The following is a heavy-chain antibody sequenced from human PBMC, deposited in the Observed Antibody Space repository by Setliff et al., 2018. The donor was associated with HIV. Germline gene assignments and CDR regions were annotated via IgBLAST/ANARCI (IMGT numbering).Heavy chain of an antibody. CDR2: IRYDGSDN. Sequence: AASGFTFSTYGMHWVRQAPGKGQEWVIFIRYDGSDNYYIDSVKGRFTISRDNSNNTLYLQMNSLRDEDTAVYYCAKDVGGGSGHYPLYMDVWGKGTTVTVSS. D-gene: IGHD3-3*01. J-gene: IGHJ6*03. CDR3: AKDVGGGSGHYPLYMDV. V-gene: IGHV3-30*02. CDR1: GFTFSTYG.